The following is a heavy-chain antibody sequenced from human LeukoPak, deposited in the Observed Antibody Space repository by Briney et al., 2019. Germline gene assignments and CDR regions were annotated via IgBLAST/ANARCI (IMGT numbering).Heavy chain of an antibody. V-gene: IGHV4-59*01. CDR2: VYYSGST. D-gene: IGHD2-15*01. CDR1: GXSISTFY. Sequence: SETLSLTCTVSGXSISTFYGSWIRQAPGKGLEYIGYVYYSGSTNYNPSLESRVTLSVDTSQNQFSLILSSVTAADTAVYYCARGPTSYYFESWGQGTLVTVSS. J-gene: IGHJ4*02. CDR3: ARGPTSYYFES.